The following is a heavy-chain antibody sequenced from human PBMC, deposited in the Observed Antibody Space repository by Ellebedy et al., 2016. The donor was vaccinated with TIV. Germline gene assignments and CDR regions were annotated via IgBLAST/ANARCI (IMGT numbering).Heavy chain of an antibody. D-gene: IGHD6-19*01. CDR1: GFTFSGYY. J-gene: IGHJ4*02. Sequence: PGGSLKLSCAGSGFTFSGYYMSWIRQAPGKGLEWVSYISYTGDTRHYADSVKGRFTISRDNAKNSLYLHMNSLRAEDTAVYYCVKSIGGAGSLWGQGTLVTVSS. V-gene: IGHV3-11*04. CDR2: ISYTGDTR. CDR3: VKSIGGAGSL.